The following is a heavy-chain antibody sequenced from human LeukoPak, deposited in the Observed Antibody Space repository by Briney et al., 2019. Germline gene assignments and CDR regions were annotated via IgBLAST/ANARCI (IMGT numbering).Heavy chain of an antibody. Sequence: GGSLRLSCEVSGFTSSTYTMNWVRQAPGKGLEWVSSISSSGLYIYYADSVKGRFTISRDNAKNSLYLQMNSLRADDTAVYYCAMKAVPRPRLYDAFDWGQGTVVTVSS. D-gene: IGHD2-2*02. CDR1: GFTSSTYT. CDR3: AMKAVPRPRLYDAFD. CDR2: ISSSGLYI. V-gene: IGHV3-21*04. J-gene: IGHJ3*01.